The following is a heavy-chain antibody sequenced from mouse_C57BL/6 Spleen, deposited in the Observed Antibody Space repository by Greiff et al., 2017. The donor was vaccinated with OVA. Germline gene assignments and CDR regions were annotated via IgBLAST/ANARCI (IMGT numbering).Heavy chain of an antibody. CDR3: ATTAQATYDYAMDY. CDR2: ISSGSSTI. D-gene: IGHD3-2*02. J-gene: IGHJ4*01. CDR1: GFTFSDYG. Sequence: EVHLVESGGGLVKPGGSLKLSCAASGFTFSDYGMHWVRQAPEKGLEWVAYISSGSSTIYYADTVKGRFTISRDNAKNTLFLQMTSLRSEDTAMYYCATTAQATYDYAMDYWGQGTSVTVSS. V-gene: IGHV5-17*01.